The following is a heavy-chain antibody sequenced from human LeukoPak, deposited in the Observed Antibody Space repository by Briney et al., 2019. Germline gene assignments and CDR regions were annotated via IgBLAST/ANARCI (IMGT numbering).Heavy chain of an antibody. CDR1: GSTFSSYG. CDR3: AKEGGMVTDY. V-gene: IGHV3-30*02. J-gene: IGHJ4*02. Sequence: PGGSLRLSCAASGSTFSSYGMHWVRQAPGKGLEWVAFIRYDGSNKYYADSVKGRFTISRDNSKNTLYLQMNSLRAEDTAVYYCAKEGGMVTDYWGQGTLVTVSS. CDR2: IRYDGSNK. D-gene: IGHD2-21*02.